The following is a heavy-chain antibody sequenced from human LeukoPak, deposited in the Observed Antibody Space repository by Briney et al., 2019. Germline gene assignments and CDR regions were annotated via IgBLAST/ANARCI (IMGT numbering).Heavy chain of an antibody. J-gene: IGHJ4*02. CDR2: IYYSGST. D-gene: IGHD6-6*01. CDR3: ARHPTYSSSSREGY. CDR1: GGSISSSSYY. V-gene: IGHV4-39*01. Sequence: SETLSLTCTVSGGSISSSSYYWGWIRQPPGKGLEWIGSIYYSGSTYYNPSLKSRVTISVDTSKNQFSLKLSSVTAADTAVYYCARHPTYSSSSREGYWGQGTLVTVSS.